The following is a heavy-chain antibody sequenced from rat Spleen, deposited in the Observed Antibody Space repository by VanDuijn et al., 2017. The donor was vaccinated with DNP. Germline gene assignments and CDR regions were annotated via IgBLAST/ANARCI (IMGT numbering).Heavy chain of an antibody. D-gene: IGHD1-1*01. Sequence: EVQLVESGGGLVQPGRSMKLSCAASGFTFSNYDMAWVRQAPTKGLEWVASISYDGSSTYYRDSVKGRFTISRDNAKSTLYLQMDSLRSEDTATYYCARHHDYYSGRQGFDYWGQGVMVTVSS. CDR1: GFTFSNYD. CDR3: ARHHDYYSGRQGFDY. J-gene: IGHJ2*01. CDR2: ISYDGSST. V-gene: IGHV5-25*01.